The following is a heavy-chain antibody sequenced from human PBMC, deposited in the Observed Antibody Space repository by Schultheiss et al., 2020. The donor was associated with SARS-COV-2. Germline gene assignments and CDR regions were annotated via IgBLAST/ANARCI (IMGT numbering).Heavy chain of an antibody. CDR2: IIPIFGTA. D-gene: IGHD2-21*02. J-gene: IGHJ6*02. V-gene: IGHV1-69*05. CDR1: GGTFSSYA. CDR3: ARSLSCGGDCQTSMDV. Sequence: SVKVSCKASGGTFSSYAISWVRQAPGQGLEWMGGIIPIFGTANYAQKFQGRVTMTRDTSTSTVYMELSSLRSEDTAVYYCARSLSCGGDCQTSMDVWGQGTTVTVSS.